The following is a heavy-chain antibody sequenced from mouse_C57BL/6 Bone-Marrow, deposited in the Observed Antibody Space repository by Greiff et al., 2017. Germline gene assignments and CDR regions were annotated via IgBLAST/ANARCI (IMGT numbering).Heavy chain of an antibody. CDR3: ARWYDYYYYAMDY. Sequence: VQLQQSGPGLVQPSQCLSITCTVSGFSLTSYGVHWVRQSPGPGLAWLGVFWSGGSTDYNAAFISRLSISKDNAKSQVFFKMNSLQADDTAIYYCARWYDYYYYAMDYWGQGTSVTVSS. CDR1: GFSLTSYG. J-gene: IGHJ4*01. V-gene: IGHV2-2*01. CDR2: FWSGGST. D-gene: IGHD2-4*01.